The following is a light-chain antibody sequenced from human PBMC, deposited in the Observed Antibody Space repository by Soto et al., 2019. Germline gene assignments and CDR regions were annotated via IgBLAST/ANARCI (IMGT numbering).Light chain of an antibody. Sequence: EVVLTQYPGTLSLSPGARATLSCRASQFVSSTYLAWYQQRPGQAPRLLIYGASSRATGIPDRFSGGGSETDFTLTISRLESEDSAVYYCQQYGISPFTFGGGTKVEI. CDR1: QFVSSTY. V-gene: IGKV3-20*01. CDR2: GAS. J-gene: IGKJ4*01. CDR3: QQYGISPFT.